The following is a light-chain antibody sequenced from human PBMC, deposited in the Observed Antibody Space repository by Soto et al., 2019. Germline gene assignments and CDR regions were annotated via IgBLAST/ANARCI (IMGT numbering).Light chain of an antibody. Sequence: DIVMTQSPDSLVVSLSERATINCKSSQSLLYSSKNRNYLAWYQQKPGQPPKLLIYWASTRESGVPDRFSGSGSGTDFTLTITSLQAEDVAVYYCQQYYSTPRTFGQGTKVEIK. CDR2: WAS. CDR3: QQYYSTPRT. CDR1: QSLLYSSKNRNY. J-gene: IGKJ1*01. V-gene: IGKV4-1*01.